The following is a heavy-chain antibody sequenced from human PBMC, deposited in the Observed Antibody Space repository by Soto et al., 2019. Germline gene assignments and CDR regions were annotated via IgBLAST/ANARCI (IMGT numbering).Heavy chain of an antibody. CDR1: GFTFSSHA. D-gene: IGHD2-2*02. Sequence: LXLSFAAPGFTFSSHAMSWVRQAPGKGLEWVSAISGSGGSTYYADSVKGRFTISRDNSKNTLYLQMNSLRAEDTAVYYCAKDPPYCSSTSCYTEDSDYWGQGTPGTVSS. CDR3: AKDPPYCSSTSCYTEDSDY. J-gene: IGHJ4*02. V-gene: IGHV3-23*01. CDR2: ISGSGGST.